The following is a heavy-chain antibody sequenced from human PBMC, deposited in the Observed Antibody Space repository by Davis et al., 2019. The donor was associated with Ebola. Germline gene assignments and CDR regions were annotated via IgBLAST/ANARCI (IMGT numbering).Heavy chain of an antibody. Sequence: GGSLRLSCAASGFTFSSYGMHWVRQAPGKGLEWVAVIWYDGSNKYYADSVKGRFTISRDNSKNTLYLQMNSLRAEDTAVYYCARVPGEYGDLYYYYGMDVWGQGTTVTVSS. V-gene: IGHV3-33*01. J-gene: IGHJ6*02. D-gene: IGHD4-17*01. CDR3: ARVPGEYGDLYYYYGMDV. CDR2: IWYDGSNK. CDR1: GFTFSSYG.